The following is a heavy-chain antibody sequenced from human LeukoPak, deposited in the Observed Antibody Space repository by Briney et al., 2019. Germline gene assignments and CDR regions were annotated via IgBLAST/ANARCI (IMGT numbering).Heavy chain of an antibody. D-gene: IGHD3-3*01. CDR3: ARDSWSGYYAVY. CDR1: GFTFSSYA. CDR2: ISYDGSNK. Sequence: GGSLRLSCAASGFTFSSYAMHWVRQAPGKGLEWAAVISYDGSNKYYADSVKGRFTISRDNSKNTLYLQMNSLRAEDTAVYYCARDSWSGYYAVYWGQGTLVTVSS. J-gene: IGHJ4*02. V-gene: IGHV3-30*14.